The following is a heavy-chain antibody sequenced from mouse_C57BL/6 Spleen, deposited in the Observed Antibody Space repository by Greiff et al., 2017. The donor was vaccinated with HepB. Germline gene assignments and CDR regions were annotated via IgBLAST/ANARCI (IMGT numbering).Heavy chain of an antibody. D-gene: IGHD4-1*02. V-gene: IGHV1-4*01. CDR3: AGQLGRGYYFDY. CDR2: INPSSGYT. J-gene: IGHJ2*01. Sequence: VQLQQSGAELARPGASVKMSCKASGYTFTSYTMHWVKQRPGQGLEWIGYINPSSGYTKYNQKFKDKATLTADKSSSTANMQLSSLTAEDSAVYYCAGQLGRGYYFDYWGQGTTLTVSS. CDR1: GYTFTSYT.